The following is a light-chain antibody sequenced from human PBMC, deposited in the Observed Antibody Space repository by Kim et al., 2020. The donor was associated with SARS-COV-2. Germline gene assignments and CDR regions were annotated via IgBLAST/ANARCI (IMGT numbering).Light chain of an antibody. V-gene: IGLV3-19*01. J-gene: IGLJ2*01. CDR2: GKN. CDR1: SLRSYY. CDR3: NSRDSSGNHLV. Sequence: SSELTQDXAXSVALGQTVRITCQGDSLRSYYATWYQQKPGQAPVLVIYGKNNRPSGIPDRFSGSSSGKTAALTITGAQAEDEADYYCNSRDSSGNHLVFG.